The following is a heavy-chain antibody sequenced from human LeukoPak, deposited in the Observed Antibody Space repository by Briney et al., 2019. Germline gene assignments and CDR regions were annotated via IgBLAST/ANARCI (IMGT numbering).Heavy chain of an antibody. D-gene: IGHD3-10*01. CDR3: ARWSAAYYYGSGSYFY. CDR1: GGSFSGYY. Sequence: PLETLSLTCAVYGGSFSGYYRSWICQPPGKGLEWIGEINHSGSTNYNPSLKSRVTISVDTSKNQFSLKLSSVTAADTAVYYCARWSAAYYYGSGSYFYWGQGTLVTVSS. CDR2: INHSGST. J-gene: IGHJ4*02. V-gene: IGHV4-34*01.